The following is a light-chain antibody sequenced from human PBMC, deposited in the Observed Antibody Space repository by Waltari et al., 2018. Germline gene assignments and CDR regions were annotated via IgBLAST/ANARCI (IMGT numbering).Light chain of an antibody. CDR2: GAS. V-gene: IGKV3-11*01. J-gene: IGKJ4*01. CDR1: QSINKY. Sequence: EIVLTQSPATLSLSPGDSATLSCRASQSINKYLDWSQQKPGQAPRLLIYGASNRAAGIPARFSGSGSGTDFTLTISSLEPEDFAVYYCLKRAGGPLFGGGTKVE. CDR3: LKRAGGPL.